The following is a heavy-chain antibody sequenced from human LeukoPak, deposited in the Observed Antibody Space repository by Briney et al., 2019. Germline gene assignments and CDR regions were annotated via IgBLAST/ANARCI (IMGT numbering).Heavy chain of an antibody. Sequence: GGSLRLSCAASGFTFRSYAMHWVRQASGKGLEWVGRIRGKVYSYETTYAASVKGRFTISRIDSNNTAYLQMNSLNTDDTAVYYCTTMSTAEGFDYWGQGTLVTVSS. V-gene: IGHV3-73*01. CDR3: TTMSTAEGFDY. D-gene: IGHD1-14*01. J-gene: IGHJ4*02. CDR2: IRGKVYSYET. CDR1: GFTFRSYA.